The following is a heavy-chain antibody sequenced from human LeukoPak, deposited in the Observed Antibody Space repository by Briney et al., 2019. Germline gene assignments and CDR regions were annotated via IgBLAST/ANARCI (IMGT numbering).Heavy chain of an antibody. CDR2: IRYDGSNK. V-gene: IGHV3-30*02. CDR1: GFTFSSYG. J-gene: IGHJ4*02. D-gene: IGHD2-2*01. Sequence: GGSLRLSCAASGFTFSSYGMHWVRQAPGKGLEWVAFIRYDGSNKYYADSVKGRFTISRDNSKNMLYLQMNSLRAEDTAVYYCANPSDCSSTSCYYQGDYWGQGTLVTVSS. CDR3: ANPSDCSSTSCYYQGDY.